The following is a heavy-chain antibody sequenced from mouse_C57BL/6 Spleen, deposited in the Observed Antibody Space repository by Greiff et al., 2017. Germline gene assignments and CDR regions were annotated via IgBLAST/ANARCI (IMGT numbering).Heavy chain of an antibody. V-gene: IGHV1-72*01. D-gene: IGHD5-1*01. J-gene: IGHJ1*03. CDR3: SREKARSTDWYFDG. CDR1: GYTFTSYW. Sequence: QVHVMQPGAELVKPGASVKLSCKASGYTFTSYWMHWVKQRPGRGLGRIGRIDPDCGGTKYTAMFKSKATPTVDKPSSAALMLLSSLTSEDSAVYYCSREKARSTDWYFDGWGTGTTVTVSS. CDR2: IDPDCGGT.